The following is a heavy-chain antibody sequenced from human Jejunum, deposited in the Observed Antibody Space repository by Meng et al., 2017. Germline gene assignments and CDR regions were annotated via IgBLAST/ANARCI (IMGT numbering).Heavy chain of an antibody. V-gene: IGHV4-4*07. J-gene: IGHJ3*02. Sequence: QVQLTESVPGLVKPSDILSLTCSVFGGSISSYFWTWIRQPAGKGLEWIGRIYASGLTNYNPSLKSRVTMSVDTSKNEFSLNLTSVTAADTAVYYCARDSTSETSRAFEIWGQGTMVTVSS. CDR1: GGSISSYF. CDR3: ARDSTSETSRAFEI. D-gene: IGHD1-1*01. CDR2: IYASGLT.